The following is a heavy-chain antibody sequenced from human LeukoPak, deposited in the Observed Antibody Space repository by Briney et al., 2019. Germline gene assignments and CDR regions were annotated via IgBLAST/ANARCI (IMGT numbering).Heavy chain of an antibody. Sequence: ASVKVSCKASGYTFTSYGISWVRQAPGQGLEWMGWISAYNGNTNYAQKLQGRVTMTADTSTSTAYMELRSLRSDDTAVYYCARVVTMVRELSYWYFDLWGRGTLVTVSS. V-gene: IGHV1-18*01. CDR3: ARVVTMVRELSYWYFDL. D-gene: IGHD3-10*01. CDR1: GYTFTSYG. CDR2: ISAYNGNT. J-gene: IGHJ2*01.